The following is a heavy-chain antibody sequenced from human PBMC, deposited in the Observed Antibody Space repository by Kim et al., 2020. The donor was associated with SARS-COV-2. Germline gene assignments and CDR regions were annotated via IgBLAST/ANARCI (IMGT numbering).Heavy chain of an antibody. CDR3: ARVAVVTPGDY. V-gene: IGHV3-30*04. CDR1: GFTFSSYA. D-gene: IGHD2-15*01. CDR2: ISYDGSNK. Sequence: GGSLRLSCAASGFTFSSYAMHWVRQAPGKGLEWVAVISYDGSNKYYADSVKGRFTISRDNSKNTLYLQMNSLRAEDTAVYYCARVAVVTPGDYWGQGTLVTVSS. J-gene: IGHJ4*02.